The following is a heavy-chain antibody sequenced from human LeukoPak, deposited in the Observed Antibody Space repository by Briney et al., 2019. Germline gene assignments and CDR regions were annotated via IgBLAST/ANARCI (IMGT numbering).Heavy chain of an antibody. V-gene: IGHV3-23*01. Sequence: GSLRLSCAASGFAFSTFARSWVRQAPGKGLEWVSGMRGSGYYTYYVESVKGRFTISRDNSKNTLYLHMNSLRADDTAVYYCAKMEGQRLYDYCMDVWGRGTTVTVSS. J-gene: IGHJ6*03. D-gene: IGHD3-3*01. CDR2: MRGSGYYT. CDR3: AKMEGQRLYDYCMDV. CDR1: GFAFSTFA.